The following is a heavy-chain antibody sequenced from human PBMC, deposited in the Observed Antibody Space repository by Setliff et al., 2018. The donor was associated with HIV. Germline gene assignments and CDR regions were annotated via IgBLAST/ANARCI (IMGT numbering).Heavy chain of an antibody. J-gene: IGHJ4*02. CDR3: ARDLNSSPFDY. Sequence: ASVKVSCKASAYTFTAYYIHWVRQAPGQGLEWMGWINPNSGGTNYAQKFQGRVTMTRETSISTTYMELSRLRSDDTAVYYCARDLNSSPFDYWGQGTLVTVSS. V-gene: IGHV1-2*02. CDR1: AYTFTAYY. D-gene: IGHD6-13*01. CDR2: INPNSGGT.